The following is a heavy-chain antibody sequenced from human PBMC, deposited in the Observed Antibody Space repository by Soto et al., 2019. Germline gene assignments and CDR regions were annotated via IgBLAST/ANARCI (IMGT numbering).Heavy chain of an antibody. CDR1: GFTVSSND. CDR3: ASRPPFDY. CDR2: IYSSGST. J-gene: IGHJ4*02. V-gene: IGHV3-53*01. Sequence: EVQLVESGGGLIQPGGSLRLSCAASGFTVSSNDMSWVHQAPGKGLEWVSGIYSSGSTSYVDSVKGRFTISRDNSKNTLYLQMNSLRVEDTAVYYCASRPPFDYWGQGTLVTVSS.